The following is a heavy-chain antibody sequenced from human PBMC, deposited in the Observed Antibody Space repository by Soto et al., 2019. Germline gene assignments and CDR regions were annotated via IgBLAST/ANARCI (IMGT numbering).Heavy chain of an antibody. Sequence: PSETLSLTCTVSGGSISSSSFYWGWIRQPPTKGLEWIGSIFKSESAYYNPSLNGRVTISVDTSKSQIFLKLSSVTAADTAMYYCAGAILEYSSTDAFDIWGQGTMVTVSS. CDR3: AGAILEYSSTDAFDI. J-gene: IGHJ3*02. CDR2: IFKSESA. V-gene: IGHV4-39*01. D-gene: IGHD6-6*01. CDR1: GGSISSSSFY.